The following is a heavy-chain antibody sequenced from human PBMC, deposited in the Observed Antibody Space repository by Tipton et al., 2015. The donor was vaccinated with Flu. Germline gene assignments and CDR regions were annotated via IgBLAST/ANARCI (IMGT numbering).Heavy chain of an antibody. CDR3: ATKDWNRSDWRHH. CDR2: IYSSGST. V-gene: IGHV4-4*07. Sequence: TLSLTCTVSGGSINSYYWSWIRQSAGKGLEWIGRIYSSGSTNYNPSLKSRVTMSVDTSKNQFSLKMSSVTAADTAVYYCATKDWNRSDWRHHWGQGTLVTVSS. D-gene: IGHD1-1*01. J-gene: IGHJ5*02. CDR1: GGSINSYY.